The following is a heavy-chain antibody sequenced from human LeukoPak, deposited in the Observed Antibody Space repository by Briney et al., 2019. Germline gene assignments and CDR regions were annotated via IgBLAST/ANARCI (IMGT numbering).Heavy chain of an antibody. V-gene: IGHV4-30-2*01. J-gene: IGHJ4*02. CDR3: ARESVYKFYFDY. D-gene: IGHD1-1*01. Sequence: PSETLSLTCTVSGGSISSGGYYWSWIRQPPGKGLEWIGYIYHSGSTYYNPSLKSRVTISVDRSKNQFSLKLSSVTAADTAVYYCARESVYKFYFDYWGQGTLVTVSS. CDR2: IYHSGST. CDR1: GGSISSGGYY.